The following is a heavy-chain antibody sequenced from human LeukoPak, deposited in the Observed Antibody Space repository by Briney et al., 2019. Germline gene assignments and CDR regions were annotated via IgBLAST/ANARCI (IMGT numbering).Heavy chain of an antibody. CDR1: GFTFSSYW. CDR3: VRDTYGPSDY. CDR2: INSDGSST. Sequence: GGSLRLSCAASGFTFSSYWMHWVRQAPGKGLVWVSRINSDGSSTNYADAVKGRFTISRDNAENTLYLQMNSLRAEDTAVYYCVRDTYGPSDYWGQGSLVTVSS. D-gene: IGHD3-10*01. V-gene: IGHV3-74*01. J-gene: IGHJ4*02.